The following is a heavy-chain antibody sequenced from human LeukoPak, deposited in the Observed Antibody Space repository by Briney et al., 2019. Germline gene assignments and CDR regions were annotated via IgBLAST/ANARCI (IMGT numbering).Heavy chain of an antibody. CDR3: AKDLYRGFGELFLDY. D-gene: IGHD3-10*01. Sequence: HPGRSLRLSCAAAGFTFRFYGMHWVRQAPGKGLEWLAVTSYDGGNQRYADSVKGRFTISRDNSKNTLYLQMNSLRAEDTAVYYCAKDLYRGFGELFLDYWGQGTLVTVSS. V-gene: IGHV3-30*18. J-gene: IGHJ4*02. CDR1: GFTFRFYG. CDR2: TSYDGGNQ.